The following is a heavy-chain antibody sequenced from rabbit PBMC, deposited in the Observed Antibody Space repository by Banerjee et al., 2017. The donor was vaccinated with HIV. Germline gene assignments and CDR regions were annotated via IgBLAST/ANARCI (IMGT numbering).Heavy chain of an antibody. J-gene: IGHJ4*01. CDR1: GFSFSSSDY. Sequence: QEQLEESGGDLVKPEGSLTLTCTASGFSFSSSDYMCWVRQAPGKGLEYIACIRVGMDTIYYASWAKGRFTISKTSATTVTLEMTSLTAADTATYLCARRYDTTGGAYFSLWGPGTLVTVS. CDR2: IRVGMDTI. CDR3: ARRYDTTGGAYFSL. D-gene: IGHD8-1*01. V-gene: IGHV1S45*01.